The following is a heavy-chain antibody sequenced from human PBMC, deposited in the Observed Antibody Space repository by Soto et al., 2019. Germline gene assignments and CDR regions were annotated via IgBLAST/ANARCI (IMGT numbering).Heavy chain of an antibody. V-gene: IGHV1-18*01. J-gene: IGHJ4*02. CDR2: ISAYNGNT. CDR3: ARDYYGSGSHYFDY. D-gene: IGHD3-10*01. CDR1: GYTFTSYG. Sequence: ASVKVSCKASGYTFTSYGISWVRQAPGQGLEWMGWISAYNGNTNYAQKLQGRVTMTTDTSTSTAYMELRSLRSDDTAVYYCARDYYGSGSHYFDYWGQGTLVTVSS.